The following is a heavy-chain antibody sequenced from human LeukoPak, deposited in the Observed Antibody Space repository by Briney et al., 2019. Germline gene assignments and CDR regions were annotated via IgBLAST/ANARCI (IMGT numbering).Heavy chain of an antibody. CDR1: GGSFSGDF. Sequence: SETLSLTCAVYGGSFSGDFWSWIRQPPGKGLEWIGEINHSGSTNYNPSLKGRVTISVDTSKNQFSLKLSSVTAADTAVYYCARHGGRRSGWNDYWGQGTLVTVSS. CDR2: INHSGST. V-gene: IGHV4-34*01. CDR3: ARHGGRRSGWNDY. D-gene: IGHD6-19*01. J-gene: IGHJ4*02.